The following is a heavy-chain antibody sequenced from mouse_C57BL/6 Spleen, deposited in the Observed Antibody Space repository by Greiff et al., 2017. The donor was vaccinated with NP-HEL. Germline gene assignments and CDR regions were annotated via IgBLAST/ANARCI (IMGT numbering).Heavy chain of an antibody. Sequence: EVNVVESGGGLVKPGGSLKLSCAASGFTFSSYTMSWVRQTPEKRLEWVATISGGGGNTYYPDSVKGRFTISRDNAKNTLYLQMSSLRSEDTALYYCARHPYGNPYYYAMDYWGQGTSVTVSS. CDR1: GFTFSSYT. D-gene: IGHD2-1*01. V-gene: IGHV5-9*01. J-gene: IGHJ4*01. CDR2: ISGGGGNT. CDR3: ARHPYGNPYYYAMDY.